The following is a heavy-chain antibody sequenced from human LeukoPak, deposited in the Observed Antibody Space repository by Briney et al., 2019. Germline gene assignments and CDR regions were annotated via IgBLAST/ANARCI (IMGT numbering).Heavy chain of an antibody. D-gene: IGHD4-17*01. CDR3: ARQSDYGDWYFDL. V-gene: IGHV1-2*02. CDR1: GYTFTGYY. CDR2: INPNSGGT. J-gene: IGHJ2*01. Sequence: ASVKVSCKASGYTFTGYYMHWVRQAPGQGLEWMGWINPNSGGTNYAQKFQGRFTMTRDTSISTAYMELSRLRSDDTAVYYCARQSDYGDWYFDLWGRGTLVTVSS.